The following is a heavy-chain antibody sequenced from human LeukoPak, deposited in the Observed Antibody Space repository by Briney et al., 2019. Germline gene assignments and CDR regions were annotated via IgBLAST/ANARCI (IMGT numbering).Heavy chain of an antibody. CDR1: GGSFSNYY. D-gene: IGHD3-16*01. Sequence: PSETLSLTCAVYGGSFSNYYWSCIRQAPGKGLEWIGEINHSGSTNYNPSLKSRVTISVDTSKNQFSLKLSSVTAADTAVYYCARVHEKYYDYVWGYFDYWGQGTLVTVSS. V-gene: IGHV4-34*01. J-gene: IGHJ4*02. CDR2: INHSGST. CDR3: ARVHEKYYDYVWGYFDY.